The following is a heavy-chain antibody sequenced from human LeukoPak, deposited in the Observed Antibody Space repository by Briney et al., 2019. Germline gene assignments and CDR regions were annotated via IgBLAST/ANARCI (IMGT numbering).Heavy chain of an antibody. J-gene: IGHJ5*02. Sequence: TSETLSLTCTVSGGSISSYYWSWIRQPPGKGLEWIGYIYYSGSTNYNPSLKSRVTISVDTSKNQFSLKLSSVTAADTAVYYCARGFTIFGVGNWFDPWGQGTLVTVSS. D-gene: IGHD3-3*01. V-gene: IGHV4-59*08. CDR2: IYYSGST. CDR3: ARGFTIFGVGNWFDP. CDR1: GGSISSYY.